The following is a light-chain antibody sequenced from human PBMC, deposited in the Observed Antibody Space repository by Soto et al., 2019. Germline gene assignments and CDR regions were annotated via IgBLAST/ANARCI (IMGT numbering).Light chain of an antibody. CDR1: SSNVGSYNF. Sequence: QSALTQPASVSGSRGQSITIPYTGTSSNVGSYNFVSWYRQYPGKAPELIIYEVSQRPSTFFNRFSGSKSGNTASLTISGLQSDDEADYYCCSYAGNNALVFGGGTKLTVL. CDR2: EVS. J-gene: IGLJ3*02. CDR3: CSYAGNNALV. V-gene: IGLV2-23*02.